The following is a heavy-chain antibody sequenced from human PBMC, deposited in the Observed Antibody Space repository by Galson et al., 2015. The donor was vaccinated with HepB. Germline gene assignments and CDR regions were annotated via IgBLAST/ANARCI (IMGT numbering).Heavy chain of an antibody. V-gene: IGHV1-18*01. CDR1: GYTFTSYG. D-gene: IGHD1-26*01. CDR3: ARSTDGYSGRQGFDY. Sequence: SVKVSCKASGYTFTSYGISWVRQAPGQGLEWMGWISAYKGDTKYAQKFQGRVTITTDTSTNTAYLGLRSLRSDDTAVYYCARSTDGYSGRQGFDYWAQGTLVTVSS. CDR2: ISAYKGDT. J-gene: IGHJ4*02.